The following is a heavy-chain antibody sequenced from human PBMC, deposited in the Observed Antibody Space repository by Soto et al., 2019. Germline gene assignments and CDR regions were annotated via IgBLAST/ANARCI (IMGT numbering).Heavy chain of an antibody. CDR3: AKARGVTILSYYFDY. D-gene: IGHD4-4*01. Sequence: GGSLRLSCAASGFTFSSYAMSWVRQAPGKGLEWVSAISGSGGSTYYADSVKGRLTISRDNSENTLYVQMNSLRAEDTAVYYCAKARGVTILSYYFDYWGQGTLVTVSS. CDR2: ISGSGGST. CDR1: GFTFSSYA. J-gene: IGHJ4*02. V-gene: IGHV3-23*01.